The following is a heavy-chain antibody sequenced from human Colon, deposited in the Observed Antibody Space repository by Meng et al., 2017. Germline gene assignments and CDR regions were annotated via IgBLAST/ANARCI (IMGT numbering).Heavy chain of an antibody. CDR2: ISGSGGST. V-gene: IGHV3-23*01. Sequence: GGSLRLSCAASGFTFSSYAMSWVRQAPGKGLEWVSAISGSGGSTYYADSVKGRFTISRDNSKNTLYLQMNSLRAEDTAVYYCAKAARYYYGSGSDTDYWGQGTLVTVSS. CDR1: GFTFSSYA. D-gene: IGHD3-10*01. CDR3: AKAARYYYGSGSDTDY. J-gene: IGHJ4*02.